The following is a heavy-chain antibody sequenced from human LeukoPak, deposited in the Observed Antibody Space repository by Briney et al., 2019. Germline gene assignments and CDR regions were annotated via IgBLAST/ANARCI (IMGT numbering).Heavy chain of an antibody. J-gene: IGHJ6*03. D-gene: IGHD3-3*01. Sequence: ASVKVSFKAAGGTFSSYAISWVRQAPGQGLEWMGGIIPIFGTANYAQKFQGRVTITADESTSTAYMELSSLRSEDTAVYYCASHGAYDFWSGYPYYYYYYMDVWGKGTTVTVSS. CDR3: ASHGAYDFWSGYPYYYYYYMDV. CDR1: GGTFSSYA. V-gene: IGHV1-69*01. CDR2: IIPIFGTA.